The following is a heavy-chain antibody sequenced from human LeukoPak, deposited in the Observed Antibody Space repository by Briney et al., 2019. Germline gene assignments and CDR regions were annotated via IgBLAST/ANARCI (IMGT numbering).Heavy chain of an antibody. D-gene: IGHD3-22*01. J-gene: IGHJ4*02. CDR2: ISGSGGGT. Sequence: GGSLRLSCAVSGITLSNYGMSWVRQAPGKGLEWVAGISGSGGGTTYADSVKGRFTISRDNAKNTLFLQMNSLRADDTAVCFCAKRGVVIRVILVGFHKEAYYFDSWGQGALVTVSS. CDR1: GITLSNYG. V-gene: IGHV3-23*01. CDR3: AKRGVVIRVILVGFHKEAYYFDS.